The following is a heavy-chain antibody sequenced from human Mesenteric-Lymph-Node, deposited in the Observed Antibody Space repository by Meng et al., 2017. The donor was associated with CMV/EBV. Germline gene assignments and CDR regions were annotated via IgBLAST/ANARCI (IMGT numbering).Heavy chain of an antibody. V-gene: IGHV1-18*01. Sequence: ASVKVSCKASGYTFSNYGISWVRQAPGQGLEWMGWINGYNANTNYAQKFQGRVTMTTETSTSTAYMELRSLRSEDTAVYYCARDRGGNWNYGFPDYWGQGTLVTVSS. CDR2: INGYNANT. CDR1: GYTFSNYG. J-gene: IGHJ4*02. CDR3: ARDRGGNWNYGFPDY. D-gene: IGHD1-7*01.